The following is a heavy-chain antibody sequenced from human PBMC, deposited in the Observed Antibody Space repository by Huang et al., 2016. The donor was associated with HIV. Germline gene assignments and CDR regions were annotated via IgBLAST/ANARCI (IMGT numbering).Heavy chain of an antibody. V-gene: IGHV1-24*01. D-gene: IGHD3-9*01. Sequence: QVQLVQSRAVVKKPGASVKVSCKVSEYTLTELSIHWVRQPPGKGLEWMGGFDPEIGETIYEQKFQGRVTMTEDTSTETAFMELSGLRPEDTAVYYCATGFDVFFDFWGQGTLVTVSS. CDR2: FDPEIGET. CDR1: EYTLTELS. CDR3: ATGFDVFFDF. J-gene: IGHJ4*02.